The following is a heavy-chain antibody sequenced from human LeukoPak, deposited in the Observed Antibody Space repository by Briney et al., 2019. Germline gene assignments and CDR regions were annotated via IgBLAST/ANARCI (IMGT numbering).Heavy chain of an antibody. D-gene: IGHD4-23*01. V-gene: IGHV5-51*01. Sequence: GASLKISCKGSGYRFTSYWIGWVRQMPGKGLEWMGIIYPGDSDTRYSPSFQGQVTISAVKSINTAYLQCDSPKASDAAMYYCAILYGVNWRLWGQGPLVTVSS. J-gene: IGHJ4*02. CDR3: AILYGVNWRL. CDR1: GYRFTSYW. CDR2: IYPGDSDT.